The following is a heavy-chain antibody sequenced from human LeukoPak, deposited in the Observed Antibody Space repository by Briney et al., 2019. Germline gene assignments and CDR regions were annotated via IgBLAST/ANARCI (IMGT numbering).Heavy chain of an antibody. V-gene: IGHV4-39*01. CDR1: GDSISSETYH. CDR2: IFYAGST. CDR3: ARSGWPMGGFDP. D-gene: IGHD3-10*01. J-gene: IGHJ5*02. Sequence: PSQTLSLTCTVSGDSISSETYHWSWIRQPPGKGLQWIGSIFYAGSTYYNPSLRSRVSISVDTSKDQFSLKLFPVTAADTAVYYCARSGWPMGGFDPWGQGILVTVSS.